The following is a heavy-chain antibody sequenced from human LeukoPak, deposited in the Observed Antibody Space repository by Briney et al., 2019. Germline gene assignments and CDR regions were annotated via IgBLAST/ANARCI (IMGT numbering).Heavy chain of an antibody. CDR3: ARGLDGKSYWYFDL. CDR2: IIPIFGTT. Sequence: SVKVSCKASGGTFSSHAVNWLRQAPGQGFQWMGGIIPIFGTTNSAQKFRGRVTFTADESTSTAYMELSSLTSDDTAVYYCARGLDGKSYWYFDLWGRGTLVTVSS. D-gene: IGHD5-24*01. V-gene: IGHV1-69*13. CDR1: GGTFSSHA. J-gene: IGHJ2*01.